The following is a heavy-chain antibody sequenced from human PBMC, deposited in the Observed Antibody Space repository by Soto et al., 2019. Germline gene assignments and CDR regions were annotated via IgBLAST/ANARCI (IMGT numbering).Heavy chain of an antibody. Sequence: GGSLRLSCAASGFTFSSYSMNWVLQAPWEGLEWVSYISSSSTIYYADSVKGRFTISRDNAKNSLYLQMNSLRDEDTAVYCCARENDSSGYSLFDYWGQGTLVTVSS. CDR2: ISSSSTI. J-gene: IGHJ4*02. CDR1: GFTFSSYS. D-gene: IGHD3-22*01. V-gene: IGHV3-48*02. CDR3: ARENDSSGYSLFDY.